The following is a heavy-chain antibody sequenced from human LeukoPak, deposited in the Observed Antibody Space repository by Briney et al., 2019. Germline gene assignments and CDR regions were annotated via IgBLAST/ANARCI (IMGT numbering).Heavy chain of an antibody. CDR1: GFTFSSYG. CDR2: IRYDGSNK. CDR3: AKDRSSGSYPYYFDY. D-gene: IGHD1-26*01. J-gene: IGHJ4*02. Sequence: TGGSLRLSCAASGFTFSSYGMHWVRQAPGKGLEWVAFIRYDGSNKYYADSVKGRFTISRDNSKNTLYLQMNSLRAEDTAVYYCAKDRSSGSYPYYFDYRGQGTLVTVSS. V-gene: IGHV3-30*02.